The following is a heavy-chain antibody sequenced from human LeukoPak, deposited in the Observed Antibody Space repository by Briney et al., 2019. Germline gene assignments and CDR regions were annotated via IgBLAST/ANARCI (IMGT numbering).Heavy chain of an antibody. CDR1: GFTFDDYA. CDR3: AKDRRIAAAGYYFDY. J-gene: IGHJ4*02. Sequence: GRSLSLSCAASGFTFDDYAMHWVRQAPGKGLEWVSGISWNSGSIGYADSVKGRFTISRDNAKNSLYLQMNSLRAEDTALYYCAKDRRIAAAGYYFDYWGQGTLVTVSS. CDR2: ISWNSGSI. D-gene: IGHD6-13*01. V-gene: IGHV3-9*01.